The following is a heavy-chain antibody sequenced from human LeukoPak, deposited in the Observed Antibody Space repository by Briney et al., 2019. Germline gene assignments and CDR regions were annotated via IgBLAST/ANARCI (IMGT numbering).Heavy chain of an antibody. Sequence: GSSVRVSCKASGGTFSSYAISWVRQATGQGLEWMGWMNPNSGNTGSAQKFQGRLTMTRNKSISTAYMELSSLRSEDTAVYFCARAVGATNHLDYWGQGTLVTVSS. CDR2: MNPNSGNT. CDR3: ARAVGATNHLDY. D-gene: IGHD1-26*01. J-gene: IGHJ4*02. V-gene: IGHV1-8*02. CDR1: GGTFSSYA.